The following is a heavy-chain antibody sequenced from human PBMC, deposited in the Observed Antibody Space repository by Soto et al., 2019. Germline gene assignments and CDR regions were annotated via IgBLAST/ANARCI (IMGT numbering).Heavy chain of an antibody. CDR2: IYYSGST. Sequence: SETLSLTCTVSGGSISSGGYYWSWIRQHPGKGLEWIGYIYYSGSTYYNPSLKSRVTISVDTSKNQFSLKLSSVTAADTAVYNCAGGTYDFWRGYYHDAFDIWGQGTMVTVSS. J-gene: IGHJ3*02. CDR1: GGSISSGGYY. D-gene: IGHD3-3*01. CDR3: AGGTYDFWRGYYHDAFDI. V-gene: IGHV4-31*03.